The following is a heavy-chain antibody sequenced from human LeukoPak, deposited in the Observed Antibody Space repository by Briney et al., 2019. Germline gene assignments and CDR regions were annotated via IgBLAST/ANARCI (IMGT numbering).Heavy chain of an antibody. V-gene: IGHV3-48*04. CDR1: GFTFSSYS. D-gene: IGHD3-22*01. Sequence: GGSLRLSCAASGFTFSSYSMNWVRQAPGKGLEWVSYISSSSSTIYYADSVEGRFTISRDNAKNSLYLQMNSLRAEDTAVYYCVRDDDRPDNGLDYWGQGTLVTVSS. CDR3: VRDDDRPDNGLDY. CDR2: ISSSSSTI. J-gene: IGHJ4*02.